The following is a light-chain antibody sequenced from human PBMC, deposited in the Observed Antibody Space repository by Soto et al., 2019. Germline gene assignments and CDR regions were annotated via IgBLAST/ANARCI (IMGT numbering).Light chain of an antibody. Sequence: LLTHSPATQSLSPVASLTLSLRASQRVSTRLAWYQQKSGQAPRLLIYDASVMATGVPDRFSGSGSGTDFTLTISSLEPEDFAVYFCQQRSSYSLAFGGGTKVDNK. V-gene: IGKV3-11*01. CDR1: QRVSTR. J-gene: IGKJ4*02. CDR3: QQRSSYSLA. CDR2: DAS.